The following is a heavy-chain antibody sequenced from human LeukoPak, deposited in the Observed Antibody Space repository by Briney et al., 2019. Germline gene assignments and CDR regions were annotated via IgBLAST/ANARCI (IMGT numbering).Heavy chain of an antibody. V-gene: IGHV1-46*01. D-gene: IGHD2-15*01. CDR3: ARRVYCSGGSCYNLYFDY. Sequence: ASVKVSCKASGYAFTSYYMHWVRQAPGQGLEWMGIFNPSGGGTNYAQKFQGRVTMTRDTSTSTVYMELSSLRFEDTAVYYCARRVYCSGGSCYNLYFDYWGQGTLVTVSS. CDR2: FNPSGGGT. J-gene: IGHJ4*02. CDR1: GYAFTSYY.